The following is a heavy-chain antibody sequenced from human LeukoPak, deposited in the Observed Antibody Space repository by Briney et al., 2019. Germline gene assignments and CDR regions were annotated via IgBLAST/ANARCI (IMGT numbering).Heavy chain of an antibody. D-gene: IGHD1-26*01. CDR3: ARGGSYPGC. CDR2: IKQDGSEE. Sequence: GGSLRLSCVASGFTFSNAWMNWVRLAPGKGLEWVAKIKQDGSEEYYVDSVKGRFTISRDNAKNSLFLQMNSLRVEDTAIYYCARGGSYPGCWGQGTLVTVSS. CDR1: GFTFSNAW. J-gene: IGHJ4*02. V-gene: IGHV3-7*03.